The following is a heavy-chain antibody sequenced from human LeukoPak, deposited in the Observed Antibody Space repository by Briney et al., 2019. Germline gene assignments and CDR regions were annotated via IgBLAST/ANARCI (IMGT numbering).Heavy chain of an antibody. Sequence: PSETLSLTCTVSGGSISSSSYYWGWIRQPPGKGLEWIGSIYYSGSTYYNPSLKSRVTISVDTSKNQVSLRLSSVTAADTAVYYSARDNKGGIAARGRYYHYMDVWGKGTTVTVSS. J-gene: IGHJ6*03. CDR2: IYYSGST. V-gene: IGHV4-39*07. D-gene: IGHD6-6*01. CDR3: ARDNKGGIAARGRYYHYMDV. CDR1: GGSISSSSYY.